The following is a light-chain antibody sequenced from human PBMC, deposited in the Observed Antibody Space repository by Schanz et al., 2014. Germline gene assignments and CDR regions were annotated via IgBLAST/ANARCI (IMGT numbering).Light chain of an antibody. CDR2: EVS. CDR3: SSYAGSDTPKL. Sequence: QSALTQPPSASGSPGQSVTISCTATSSDVGGYNYVSWYQQHPGKAPKLMVYEVSKRPSGVPDRFSGSKSGNTASLTISGLQAEDEADYYCSSYAGSDTPKLFGGGTKLTVL. J-gene: IGLJ2*01. V-gene: IGLV2-8*01. CDR1: SSDVGGYNY.